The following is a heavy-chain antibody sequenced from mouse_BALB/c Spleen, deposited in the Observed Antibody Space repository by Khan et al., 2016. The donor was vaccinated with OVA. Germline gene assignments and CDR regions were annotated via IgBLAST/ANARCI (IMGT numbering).Heavy chain of an antibody. Sequence: VQLVETGPGLVAPSQSLSITCTVSGFSLTGYGVNWVRQPPGKGLEWLGMIWGDGSTDYNSALKSRLNLSKDNSKSQVFLKMNSLQTDDTARYYCARAYYGNYREAMDYWGHGTSVTVSS. CDR1: GFSLTGYG. CDR2: IWGDGST. V-gene: IGHV2-6-7*01. J-gene: IGHJ4*01. D-gene: IGHD2-10*01. CDR3: ARAYYGNYREAMDY.